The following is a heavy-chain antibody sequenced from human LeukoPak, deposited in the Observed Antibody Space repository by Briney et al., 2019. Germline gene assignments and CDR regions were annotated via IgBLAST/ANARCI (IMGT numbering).Heavy chain of an antibody. V-gene: IGHV4-39*01. J-gene: IGHJ5*02. CDR1: GGSISSSSYY. D-gene: IGHD3-22*01. CDR2: IYYSGST. Sequence: SETLSLTCTVSGGSISSSSYYWGWIRQPPGKGLEWIVSIYYSGSTYYNPSLKSRVTISVDTSKNQFSLKLSSVTAADTAVYYCARHLIETYYYDSSAYYPLRNWFDPWGQGTLVTVSS. CDR3: ARHLIETYYYDSSAYYPLRNWFDP.